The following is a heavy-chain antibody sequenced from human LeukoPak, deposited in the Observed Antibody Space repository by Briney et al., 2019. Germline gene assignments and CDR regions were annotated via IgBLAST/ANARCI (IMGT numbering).Heavy chain of an antibody. D-gene: IGHD2-15*01. J-gene: IGHJ6*02. CDR2: IGTAGDT. CDR1: GFTFSSYD. Sequence: PGGSLRLSCAASGFTFSSYDMHWVRQAPGKGLEWVSAIGTAGDTYYPGSVKGRFTISRENAKNSLYLQMNSLRAGDTAVYYCARDSRYCSGGSCYSEYYYGMDVWGQGTTVTVSS. V-gene: IGHV3-13*01. CDR3: ARDSRYCSGGSCYSEYYYGMDV.